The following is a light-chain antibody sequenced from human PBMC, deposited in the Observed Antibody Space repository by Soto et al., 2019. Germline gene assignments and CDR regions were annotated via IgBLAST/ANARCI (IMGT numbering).Light chain of an antibody. CDR3: QQSYSSLFT. CDR2: AAF. CDR1: QSISTY. V-gene: IGKV1-39*01. Sequence: IQMTQSPSSLSASVGDRVTITCRASQSISTYLNWYQQKPGKAPKLLIFAAFSLQSGVPSRFSGSGSGTDFTLTISSLQPEDFATYYCQQSYSSLFTFGPGTKVDIK. J-gene: IGKJ3*01.